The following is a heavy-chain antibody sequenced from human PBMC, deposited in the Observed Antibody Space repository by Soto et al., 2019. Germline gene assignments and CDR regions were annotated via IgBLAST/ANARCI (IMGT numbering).Heavy chain of an antibody. Sequence: GGSLRLSCAASGFPFSSYNMNWVRQAPGKGLEWVSSITSTTSDIYYADSVKGRFTISRNNAKNSLYLHMNSLRAEDTAVYYCARPYSGSYSFDYWGQGTLVTVSS. V-gene: IGHV3-21*01. CDR3: ARPYSGSYSFDY. CDR2: ITSTTSDI. CDR1: GFPFSSYN. D-gene: IGHD1-26*01. J-gene: IGHJ4*02.